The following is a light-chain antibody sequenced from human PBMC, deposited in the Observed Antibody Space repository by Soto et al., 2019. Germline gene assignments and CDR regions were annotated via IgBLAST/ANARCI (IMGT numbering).Light chain of an antibody. CDR1: QDISSW. CDR3: QQADSFPIT. V-gene: IGKV1-12*01. Sequence: DIQMTQSPSSVSASVGDRVTITCRASQDISSWLAWYQQKPGSAPKLLIYAASSLQSGVPSRFSGSGSGTDFTLTISSLQPEDFATYYCQQADSFPITFGQGTRLEIK. CDR2: AAS. J-gene: IGKJ5*01.